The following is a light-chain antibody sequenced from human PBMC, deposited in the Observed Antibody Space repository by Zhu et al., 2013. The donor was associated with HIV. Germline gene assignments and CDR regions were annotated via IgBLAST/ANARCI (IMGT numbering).Light chain of an antibody. V-gene: IGLV1-51*01. CDR2: DNT. Sequence: QSALTQPASVSGSPGQSITISCTGTSSDVGGYNYVSWYLQLPGTAPRLLIYDNTKRPSGIPDRFSGSKSGTSGTLGITGLQTGDEADYYCGTWDSSLSSAIFGGGTKLTVL. CDR3: GTWDSSLSSAI. J-gene: IGLJ2*01. CDR1: SSDVGGYNY.